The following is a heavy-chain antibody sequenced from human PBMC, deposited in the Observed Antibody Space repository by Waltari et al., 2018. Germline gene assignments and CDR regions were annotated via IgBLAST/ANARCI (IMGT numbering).Heavy chain of an antibody. J-gene: IGHJ4*02. CDR3: ARDRNDY. CDR2: ISSSSITI. Sequence: EVQLVESGGGLVQPGGSLRLSCAAAGFTFSRYRMNWVRQAPGNGLECVSYISSSSITIYYADSVKGRFTISRDNAKNSLYLQMNSLRAEDTAVYYCARDRNDYWGQGTLVTVSS. CDR1: GFTFSRYR. V-gene: IGHV3-48*01. D-gene: IGHD1-1*01.